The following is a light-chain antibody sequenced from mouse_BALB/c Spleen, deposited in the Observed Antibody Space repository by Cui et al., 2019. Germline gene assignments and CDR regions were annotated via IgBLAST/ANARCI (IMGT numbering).Light chain of an antibody. Sequence: QVVLIQSPALMSASSGEKVNMTCSASSSVSYMYWYQQKPRSSPKPWIYLTSNLASGVPARFSGSGSGTSYSLTISSMEAEDAATYYCQQWSSNPLTFGAGTKLELK. CDR3: QQWSSNPLT. CDR2: LTS. CDR1: SSVSY. V-gene: IGKV4-68*01. J-gene: IGKJ5*01.